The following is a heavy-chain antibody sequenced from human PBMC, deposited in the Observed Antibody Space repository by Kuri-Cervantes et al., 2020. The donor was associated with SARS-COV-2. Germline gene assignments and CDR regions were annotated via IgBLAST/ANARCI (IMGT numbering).Heavy chain of an antibody. CDR3: ASAVAGLFDY. CDR1: GFTFSGHY. D-gene: IGHD6-19*01. V-gene: IGHV3-72*01. J-gene: IGHJ4*02. CDR2: TRNKANRYTT. Sequence: GGSMTPSCAASGFTFSGHYMDWVRQAPGKGLGWVGRTRNKANRYTTEYAASVKGRFTISRDDSKNSRYLQMDSLKTEDTAVYYCASAVAGLFDYWGQGTLVTVSS.